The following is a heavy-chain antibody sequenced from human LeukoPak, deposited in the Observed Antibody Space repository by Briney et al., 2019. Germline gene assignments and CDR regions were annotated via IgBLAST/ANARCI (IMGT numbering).Heavy chain of an antibody. D-gene: IGHD2-2*01. CDR3: ARESPAGSN. CDR2: IYYSGST. CDR1: GGSISSGGYS. V-gene: IGHV4-61*08. J-gene: IGHJ4*02. Sequence: PSETLSLTCAVSGGSISSGGYSWSWIRQPPGKGLEWIGYIYYSGSTNYNPSLKSRVTISVDTSKNQFSRKLSSVTAADTAVYYCARESPAGSNWGQGTLVTVSS.